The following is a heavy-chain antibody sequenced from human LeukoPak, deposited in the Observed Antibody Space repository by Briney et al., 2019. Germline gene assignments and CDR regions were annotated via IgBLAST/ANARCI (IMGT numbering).Heavy chain of an antibody. CDR2: IYYSGST. Sequence: SETLSLTCTVSGGSISSYYWSWIRQPPGKGLEWIGYIYYSGSTNYNPSLKSRVTISVDTSKNQFSLKLSSVTAADTAVYYCAGTSRLWFGGNGMDVWGQGTTVTVSS. J-gene: IGHJ6*02. V-gene: IGHV4-59*01. CDR3: AGTSRLWFGGNGMDV. D-gene: IGHD3-10*01. CDR1: GGSISSYY.